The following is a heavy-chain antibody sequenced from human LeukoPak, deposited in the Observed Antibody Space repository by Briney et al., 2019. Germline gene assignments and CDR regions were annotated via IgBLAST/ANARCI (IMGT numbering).Heavy chain of an antibody. D-gene: IGHD2-21*02. CDR1: GFTFSSYW. CDR2: INSDGNST. J-gene: IGHJ4*02. V-gene: IGHV3-74*01. Sequence: GGSLRLSCAASGFTFSSYWMHWVRQAPGKGLVWVSRINSDGNSTNYADSVKGRFTISRDNAKNTLYLQMNSLRAEDTAVYYCARVSRGGDCYSCPNDYWGQGTLVTVPS. CDR3: ARVSRGGDCYSCPNDY.